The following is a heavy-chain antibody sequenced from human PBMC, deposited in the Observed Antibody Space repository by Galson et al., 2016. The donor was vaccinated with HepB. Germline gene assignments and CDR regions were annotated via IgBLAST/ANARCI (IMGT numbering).Heavy chain of an antibody. CDR1: GGSVGSGGVY. CDR2: FFSGGRT. V-gene: IGHV4-39*01. J-gene: IGHJ4*02. CDR3: GTSPGTTEY. D-gene: IGHD1-14*01. Sequence: ETLSLTCTLSGGSVGSGGVYWGWIRQPPGKGLDYVGNFFSGGRTSYNPSLESRVAISVDTSKNQFSLKLTSVPAAASGVYYCGTSPGTTEYWGQGTLVTVSS.